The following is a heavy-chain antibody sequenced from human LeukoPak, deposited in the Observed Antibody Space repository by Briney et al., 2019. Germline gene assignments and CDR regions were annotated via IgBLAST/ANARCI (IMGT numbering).Heavy chain of an antibody. CDR3: VRDLDVVVPAAIGWFDH. J-gene: IGHJ5*02. Sequence: PGXSLRLSCAASGFTFSSYWMHWVRQAPGKGLVWVSRINSDGSSTIYADSVKGRFTISRDKAKNTVYMQMNSQRAEDTAVYYCVRDLDVVVPAAIGWFDHWGQGTLVTVSS. D-gene: IGHD2-2*01. CDR2: INSDGSST. CDR1: GFTFSSYW. V-gene: IGHV3-74*01.